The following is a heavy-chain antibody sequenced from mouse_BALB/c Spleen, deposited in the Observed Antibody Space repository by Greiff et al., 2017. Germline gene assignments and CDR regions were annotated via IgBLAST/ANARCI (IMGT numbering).Heavy chain of an antibody. J-gene: IGHJ4*01. CDR3: ARGDYYGTAMDY. CDR2: INPSNGRT. Sequence: VQLQQSGAELVKPGASVKLSCKASGYTFTSYWMHWVKQRPGQGLEWIGEINPSNGRTNYNEKFKSKATLTVDKSSSTAYMQLSSLTSEDSAVYYCARGDYYGTAMDYWGQGTSVTVSS. CDR1: GYTFTSYW. D-gene: IGHD1-1*01. V-gene: IGHV1S81*02.